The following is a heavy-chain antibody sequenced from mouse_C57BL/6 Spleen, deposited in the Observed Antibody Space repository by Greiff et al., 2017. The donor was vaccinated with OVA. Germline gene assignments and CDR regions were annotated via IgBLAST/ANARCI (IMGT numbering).Heavy chain of an antibody. Sequence: EVMLVESGGGLVQPGGSMKLSCVASGFTFSNYWMNWVRQSPEKGLEWVAQIRLKSDNYATHYAESVKGRFTISRDDSKSSVYLQMNNLRAEDTGIYYCTGGIYDGYFDYWGQGTTLTVSS. D-gene: IGHD2-3*01. CDR2: IRLKSDNYAT. J-gene: IGHJ2*01. CDR1: GFTFSNYW. V-gene: IGHV6-3*01. CDR3: TGGIYDGYFDY.